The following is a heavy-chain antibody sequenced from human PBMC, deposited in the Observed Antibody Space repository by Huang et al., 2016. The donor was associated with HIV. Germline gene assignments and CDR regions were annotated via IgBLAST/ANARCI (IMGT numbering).Heavy chain of an antibody. Sequence: QVQLVQSGAEVRRPGASVNISCKASGYSFSNYDLNGVRQTYGHGLEWMGWMNPNRGVAGYGQKFQGRVTMTRNTSISTAYLELKSLTAEDTAVYYCARNDYYDGLPWGQGTMVTVSS. CDR2: MNPNRGVA. CDR3: ARNDYYDGLP. D-gene: IGHD3-22*01. CDR1: GYSFSNYD. V-gene: IGHV1-8*01. J-gene: IGHJ3*01.